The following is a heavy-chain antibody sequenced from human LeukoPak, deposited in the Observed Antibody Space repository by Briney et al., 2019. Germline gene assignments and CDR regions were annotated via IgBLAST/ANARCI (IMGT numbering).Heavy chain of an antibody. CDR1: GFTFSSYG. D-gene: IGHD6-19*01. CDR2: VRDSAYSA. V-gene: IGHV3-23*01. J-gene: IGHJ4*02. Sequence: GGSLRLSCAASGFTFSSYGMHWVRQAPGKGLEWVSVVRDSAYSAYYADSVKGRFTISRDNSKNTLYLQMNSLRVEDTAVYYCAPDLRGSAWSLDYWGQGTLVTVSS. CDR3: APDLRGSAWSLDY.